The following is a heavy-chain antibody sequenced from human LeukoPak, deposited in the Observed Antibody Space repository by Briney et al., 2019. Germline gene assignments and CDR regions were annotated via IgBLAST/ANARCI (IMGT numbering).Heavy chain of an antibody. V-gene: IGHV3-30*04. D-gene: IGHD2-8*01. J-gene: IGHJ4*02. Sequence: GRSLRLSCAASGFTFSNFAMHWVRQAPGKGLEWVAIISYDGSNQYYADSVKGRFTISRDSSQNTLYLQMNSLRAEDTAVYYCATGLKGVCTNGVCVDYWGQGTLVTVSS. CDR1: GFTFSNFA. CDR3: ATGLKGVCTNGVCVDY. CDR2: ISYDGSNQ.